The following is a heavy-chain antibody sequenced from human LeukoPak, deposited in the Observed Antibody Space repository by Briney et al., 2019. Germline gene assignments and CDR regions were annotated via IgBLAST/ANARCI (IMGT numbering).Heavy chain of an antibody. V-gene: IGHV4-4*07. CDR3: ARDRDRYGSGSYWFDP. CDR1: GGSISSYY. Sequence: SETLSLTCTVSGGSISSYYWSWIRQPAGKGLEWIGRIYTSGNTNYNPSLKSRVTMSVDTSKNQFSLKLSSVPAADTAVYYCARDRDRYGSGSYWFDPWGQGTLVTVSS. CDR2: IYTSGNT. J-gene: IGHJ5*02. D-gene: IGHD3-10*01.